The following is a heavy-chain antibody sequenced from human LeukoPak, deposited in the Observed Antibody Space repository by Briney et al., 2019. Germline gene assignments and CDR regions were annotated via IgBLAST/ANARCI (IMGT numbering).Heavy chain of an antibody. J-gene: IGHJ6*02. CDR3: ARVYHDSSGYGMDV. V-gene: IGHV3-21*01. CDR2: ISSSSSYI. D-gene: IGHD3-22*01. CDR1: GFTLSSYS. Sequence: GGSLRLSCAASGFTLSSYSMNWVRQAPGKGLGWVSSISSSSSYIYYADSVKGRFTISRDNAKNSLYLQMNSLRAEDTAVYHCARVYHDSSGYGMDVWGQGTTVTVSS.